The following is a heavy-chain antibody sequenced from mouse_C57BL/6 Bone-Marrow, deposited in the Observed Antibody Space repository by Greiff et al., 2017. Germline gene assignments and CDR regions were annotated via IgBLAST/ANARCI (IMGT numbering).Heavy chain of an antibody. D-gene: IGHD1-1*01. J-gene: IGHJ4*01. Sequence: QVQLKQPGAELVKPGASVKLSCKASGYTFTSYWMHWVKQRPGQGLEWIGMIHPNSGRTNYNEKFKSKATLTVDKSSSTAYMQLRSLTSEDSAVYYCAREGYGSRYAMDYWGQGTSVTVSS. CDR3: AREGYGSRYAMDY. V-gene: IGHV1-64*01. CDR1: GYTFTSYW. CDR2: IHPNSGRT.